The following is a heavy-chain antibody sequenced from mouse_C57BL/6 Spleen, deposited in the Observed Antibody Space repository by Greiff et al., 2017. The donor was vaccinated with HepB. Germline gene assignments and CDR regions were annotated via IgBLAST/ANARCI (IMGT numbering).Heavy chain of an antibody. V-gene: IGHV14-2*01. CDR2: IDPEDGET. D-gene: IGHD1-1*01. CDR1: GFNIKDYY. CDR3: ARSLLLRMDY. Sequence: EVQLQQSGAELVKPGASVKLSCTASGFNIKDYYMHWVKQRTEQGLEWIGRIDPEDGETKYAPNFQGKATITAHTSSNTAYLQLSSLTSEDTAVYYCARSLLLRMDYWGQGTSVTVSS. J-gene: IGHJ4*01.